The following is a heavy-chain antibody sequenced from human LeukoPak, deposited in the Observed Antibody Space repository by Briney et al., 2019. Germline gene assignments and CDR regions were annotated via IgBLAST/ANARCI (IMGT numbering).Heavy chain of an antibody. D-gene: IGHD3-3*01. CDR2: INNDGTDV. J-gene: IGHJ6*03. V-gene: IGHV3-74*01. CDR1: GFSFNRYW. CDR3: AKVSVFGVVTYYYMDV. Sequence: GGSLRLSCAASGFSFNRYWMHWVRQAPGKGLMWVSRINNDGTDVNYADSVKGRFTISRDNSKNTLYLRMNSLRAEDTAVYYCAKVSVFGVVTYYYMDVWGKGTTVTVSS.